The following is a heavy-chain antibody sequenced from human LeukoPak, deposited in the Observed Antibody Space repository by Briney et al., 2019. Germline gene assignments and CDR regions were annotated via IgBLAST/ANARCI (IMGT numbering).Heavy chain of an antibody. CDR2: IIPILGIA. CDR1: GGTFSIYA. CDR3: ARDTYYYDSSGYPNAFDI. D-gene: IGHD3-22*01. J-gene: IGHJ3*02. V-gene: IGHV1-69*04. Sequence: GASVTVSCKASGGTFSIYAISWVRQAPGQGLEWMGRIIPILGIANYAQKFQGRVTITADKSTSTAYMELSSLRSEDTAVYYCARDTYYYDSSGYPNAFDIWGQGTMVTVSS.